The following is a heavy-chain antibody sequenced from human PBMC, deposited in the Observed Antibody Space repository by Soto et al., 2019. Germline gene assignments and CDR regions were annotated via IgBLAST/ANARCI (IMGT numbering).Heavy chain of an antibody. CDR3: AKSRYYDFWSGPGPFDY. J-gene: IGHJ4*02. CDR1: GFIFNAYA. D-gene: IGHD3-3*01. Sequence: GGSLRLSCAASGFIFNAYAMTWVRQAPGKGLEWVSAIGGSGGSTYYADSVKGRFTISRDNSKNTLYLQMNSLRAEDTAVYYCAKSRYYDFWSGPGPFDYWGQGTLVTVSS. V-gene: IGHV3-23*01. CDR2: IGGSGGST.